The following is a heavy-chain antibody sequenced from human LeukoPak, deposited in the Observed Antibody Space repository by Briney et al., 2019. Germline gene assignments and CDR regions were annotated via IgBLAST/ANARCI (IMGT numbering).Heavy chain of an antibody. J-gene: IGHJ5*02. CDR1: GFTFSSYS. V-gene: IGHV3-21*01. D-gene: IGHD5-18*01. CDR3: ARVDTATNWFDP. CDR2: ISSSSSYI. Sequence: GGSLRLSCAASGFTFSSYSMNWVRQAPGKGLEWVSSISSSSSYIYYADSVKGRFTISRDNAKNSLYLQMNSLRAEDTAVYYCARVDTATNWFDPWGQGTLVTVSS.